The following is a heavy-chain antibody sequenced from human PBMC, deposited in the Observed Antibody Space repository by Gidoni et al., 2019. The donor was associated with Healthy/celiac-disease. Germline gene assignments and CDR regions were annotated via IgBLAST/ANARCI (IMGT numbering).Heavy chain of an antibody. CDR2: IYYSGST. D-gene: IGHD3-3*01. V-gene: IGHV4-39*01. Sequence: QLQLQESGPGLVKPSETLSLTCTVSGGSISSRSYYWGWIRQPTGKGLEWIGSIYYSGSTYYNPSLKRRVTISVDTSKNQFSLKLSSVTAADTAVYYCASRFLGAWGQGTLVTVSS. CDR1: GGSISSRSYY. CDR3: ASRFLGA. J-gene: IGHJ5*02.